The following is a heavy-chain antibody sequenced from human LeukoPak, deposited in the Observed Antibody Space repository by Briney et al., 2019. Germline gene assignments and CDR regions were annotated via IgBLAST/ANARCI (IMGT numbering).Heavy chain of an antibody. Sequence: SVKISCKASGYTFTSYGITWVRQAPGQGLEWMGGIIPMFGSANYAQKFHGRVTITADKSTSTAYMELSGLRSDDTAVYYCARMMRGFTVTYYQYYMDVWGKGTTVTVSS. CDR1: GYTFTSYG. J-gene: IGHJ6*03. V-gene: IGHV1-69*06. CDR2: IIPMFGSA. CDR3: ARMMRGFTVTYYQYYMDV. D-gene: IGHD4-11*01.